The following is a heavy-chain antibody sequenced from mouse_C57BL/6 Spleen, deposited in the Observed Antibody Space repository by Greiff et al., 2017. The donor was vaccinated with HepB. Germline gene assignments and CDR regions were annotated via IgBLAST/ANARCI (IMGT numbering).Heavy chain of an antibody. Sequence: QVQLQQPGAELVKPGASVKMSCKASGYTFTSYWITWVKQRPGQGLEWIGDIYPGSGSTNYNEKFKSKATLTVDKPSSTAYMQLSSLTSEDSAVYYCARAGDGYYTFAYWGQGTLVTVSA. CDR3: ARAGDGYYTFAY. J-gene: IGHJ3*01. V-gene: IGHV1-55*01. CDR2: IYPGSGST. CDR1: GYTFTSYW. D-gene: IGHD2-3*01.